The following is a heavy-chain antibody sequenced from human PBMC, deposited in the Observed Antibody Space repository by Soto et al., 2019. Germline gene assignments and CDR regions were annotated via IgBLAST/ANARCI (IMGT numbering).Heavy chain of an antibody. CDR2: ISAYNGNT. CDR1: GYTFTSYG. D-gene: IGHD2-15*01. V-gene: IGHV1-18*01. Sequence: ASVKVSCKAPGYTFTSYGISWVRQAPGQGLEWMGWISAYNGNTNYAQKLQGRVTMTTDTSTSTAYMELRSLRSDDTAVYYCARVGHGYCSGGSCYYFDYWGQGTLVTVSS. J-gene: IGHJ4*02. CDR3: ARVGHGYCSGGSCYYFDY.